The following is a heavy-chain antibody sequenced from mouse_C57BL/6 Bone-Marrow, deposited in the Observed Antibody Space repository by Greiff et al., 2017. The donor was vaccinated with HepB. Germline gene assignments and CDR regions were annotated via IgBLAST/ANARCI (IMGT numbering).Heavy chain of an antibody. CDR2: IDPSDSYT. V-gene: IGHV1-59*01. CDR1: GYTFTSYW. J-gene: IGHJ3*01. Sequence: QVQLQQPGAELVRPGTSVKLSCKASGYTFTSYWMHWVKQRPGQGLEWIGVIDPSDSYTNYNQKFKGKATLTVDPSSSTAYMQLSSLTSEDSAVYYCARDTTVVATTGRFAYWGQGTLVTVSA. CDR3: ARDTTVVATTGRFAY. D-gene: IGHD1-1*01.